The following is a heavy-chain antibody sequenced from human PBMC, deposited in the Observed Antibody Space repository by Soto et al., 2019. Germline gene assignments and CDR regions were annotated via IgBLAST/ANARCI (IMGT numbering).Heavy chain of an antibody. Sequence: GASVKVSCKASGYTFTSYGISWVRQAPGQGLEWMGWISAYNGNTNYAQKLQGIVTMTTDTSTSTAYMELRSLRSDDTAVYYYATHSSPKKRDYWGQGTLVTVSS. CDR3: ATHSSPKKRDY. CDR1: GYTFTSYG. D-gene: IGHD6-13*01. V-gene: IGHV1-18*01. J-gene: IGHJ4*02. CDR2: ISAYNGNT.